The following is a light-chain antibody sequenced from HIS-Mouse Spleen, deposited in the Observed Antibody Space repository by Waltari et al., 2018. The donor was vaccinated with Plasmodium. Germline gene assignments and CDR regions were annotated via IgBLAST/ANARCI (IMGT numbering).Light chain of an antibody. Sequence: EIVMTQSPATLSVSPGERATLPCRASQSVSSIFAWYQQKPGQAPRLLIYGASTRATGIPARFSGSGSGTEFTLTISSLQSEDFAVYYCQQYNNWPAWTFGQGTKVEIK. J-gene: IGKJ1*01. CDR3: QQYNNWPAWT. V-gene: IGKV3-15*01. CDR1: QSVSSI. CDR2: GAS.